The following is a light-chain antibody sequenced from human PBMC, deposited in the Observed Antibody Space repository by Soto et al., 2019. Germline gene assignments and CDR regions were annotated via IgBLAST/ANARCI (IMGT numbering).Light chain of an antibody. Sequence: EIVVMQSPDILSVSPGERATLSCRASQSVSRNVAWYQQKPGQAPTLLIYGASSRATGIPARFTGSGSGTEFTLTISSLQSEDFAIYYCQEYSKWPLFTFGPGTKVDVK. CDR2: GAS. J-gene: IGKJ3*01. V-gene: IGKV3-15*01. CDR3: QEYSKWPLFT. CDR1: QSVSRN.